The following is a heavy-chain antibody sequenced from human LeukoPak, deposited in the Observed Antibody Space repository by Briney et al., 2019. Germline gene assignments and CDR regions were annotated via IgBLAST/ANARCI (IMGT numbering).Heavy chain of an antibody. CDR3: ARRTDAVDDAFDI. CDR1: GGNFNNYA. D-gene: IGHD3/OR15-3a*01. J-gene: IGHJ3*02. CDR2: IIPALDRA. Sequence: SVKVSCKASGGNFNNYAVNWVRQAPGQGLQWMGRIIPALDRANYAHNFQGRLTITADKSTKTAYMELSSLRSEDTGLYFCARRTDAVDDAFDIWGQGTMLTVSS. V-gene: IGHV1-69*04.